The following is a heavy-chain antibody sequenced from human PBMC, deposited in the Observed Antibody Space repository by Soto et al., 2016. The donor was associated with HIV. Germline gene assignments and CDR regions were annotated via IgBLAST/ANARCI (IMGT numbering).Heavy chain of an antibody. CDR3: ARDPGYGSGSYSVPY. V-gene: IGHV3-53*02. D-gene: IGHD3-10*01. CDR1: GFTVSSNY. CDR2: IYSGGST. Sequence: EVQLVETGGGLIQPGGSLRLSCAASGFTVSSNYMSWVRQAPGKGLEWVSVIYSGGSTYYADSVKGRFTISRDNSKNTLYLQMNSLRAEDTAVYCCARDPGYGSGSYSVPYWGQGTLVTVSS. J-gene: IGHJ4*02.